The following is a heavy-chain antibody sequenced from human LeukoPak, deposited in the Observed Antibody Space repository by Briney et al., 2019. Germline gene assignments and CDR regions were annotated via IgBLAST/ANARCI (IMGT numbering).Heavy chain of an antibody. J-gene: IGHJ3*02. CDR3: ARDGPTYYDFWSGYYTPGAFDI. Sequence: SETLSLTCTVSGGSISSSSYYWGWIRQPPGKGLEWIGSIYYSGSTYYDPSLKSRVTISVDTSKNQFSLKLSSVTAADTAVYYCARDGPTYYDFWSGYYTPGAFDIWGQGTMVTVSS. CDR1: GGSISSSSYY. D-gene: IGHD3-3*01. CDR2: IYYSGST. V-gene: IGHV4-39*07.